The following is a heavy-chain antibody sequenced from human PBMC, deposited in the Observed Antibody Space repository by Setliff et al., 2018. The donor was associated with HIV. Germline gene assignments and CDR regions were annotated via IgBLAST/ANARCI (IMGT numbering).Heavy chain of an antibody. V-gene: IGHV1-69*05. D-gene: IGHD6-19*01. J-gene: IGHJ5*02. CDR3: ARGPYSSGPWCWFDP. CDR1: GGTFSSYA. Sequence: SVKVSCKASGGTFSSYAISWVRQAPGQGLEWMGGIIPIFGTANYAQKFQGRVTITTDESTSTAYMELSSLRSEDTAVYYCARGPYSSGPWCWFDPGGQGTLVTVSS. CDR2: IIPIFGTA.